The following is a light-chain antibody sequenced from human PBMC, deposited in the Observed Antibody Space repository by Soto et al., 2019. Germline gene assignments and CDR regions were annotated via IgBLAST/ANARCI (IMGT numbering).Light chain of an antibody. V-gene: IGKV1-5*03. CDR1: QSISSW. CDR3: QQYNSYSRT. J-gene: IGKJ1*01. CDR2: KAS. Sequence: DIQMTQSPSTLSASVEDKVTITCRASQSISSWLAWYQQKPGKVPKLLIYKASSLESGVPSRFSGSGSGTEFTLTISSLQPDDFATYYCQQYNSYSRTFGQGTKVDIK.